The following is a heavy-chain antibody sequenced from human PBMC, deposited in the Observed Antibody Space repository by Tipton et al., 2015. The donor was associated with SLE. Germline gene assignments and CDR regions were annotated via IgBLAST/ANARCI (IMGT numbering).Heavy chain of an antibody. D-gene: IGHD4-17*01. CDR1: NGSISSYY. J-gene: IGHJ4*02. V-gene: IGHV4-59*01. CDR3: ARSTTTMNLPRFDF. Sequence: TLSLTCTVSNGSISSYYWSWIRQPPGKGLEWLGYISYGNTKYNPSLRSRLTISVDTSKNQFSLGLSSVTAADTAVYFCARSTTTMNLPRFDFWGLGTLVTVSS. CDR2: ISYGNT.